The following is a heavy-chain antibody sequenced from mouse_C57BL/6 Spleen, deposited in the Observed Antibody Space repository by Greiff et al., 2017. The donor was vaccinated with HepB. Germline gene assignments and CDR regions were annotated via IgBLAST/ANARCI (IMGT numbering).Heavy chain of an antibody. D-gene: IGHD1-1*01. Sequence: VQLQQPGAELVRPGSSVKLSCKASGYTFTSYWMHWVKQRPIQGLEWIGNIDPSDSETHYNQKFKDKATLTVDKSSSTAYMQLSSLTSEDSAVYYCAITTVGDAMDYWGQGTSVTVSS. J-gene: IGHJ4*01. CDR3: AITTVGDAMDY. V-gene: IGHV1-52*01. CDR1: GYTFTSYW. CDR2: IDPSDSET.